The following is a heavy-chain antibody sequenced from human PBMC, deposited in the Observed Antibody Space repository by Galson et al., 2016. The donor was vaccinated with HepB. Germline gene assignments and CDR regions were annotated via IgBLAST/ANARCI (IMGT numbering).Heavy chain of an antibody. J-gene: IGHJ4*02. CDR2: YISILDIT. CDR3: ATDKGDSSGYDF. V-gene: IGHV1-69*04. Sequence: SVKVSCKAPGGTFSSYSISWVRQAPGEGLEWMGRYISILDITNYAQKFQGRVTIIADTSTSTAYMELRSLRSDDTAVYYCATDKGDSSGYDFWGQGTLVTVSS. CDR1: GGTFSSYS. D-gene: IGHD3-22*01.